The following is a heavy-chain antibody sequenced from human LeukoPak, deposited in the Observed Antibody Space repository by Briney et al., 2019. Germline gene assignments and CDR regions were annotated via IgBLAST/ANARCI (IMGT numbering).Heavy chain of an antibody. Sequence: PGGSLRLSRAASGFTFSSYAMHWVRQAPGKGLEYVSAISSNGGSTYYANSVKGRFTISRDNSKNTLYLQMGSLRAEDMAVYYCARGRDSSGWYNPFDYWGQGTLVTVSS. V-gene: IGHV3-64*01. CDR1: GFTFSSYA. CDR2: ISSNGGST. J-gene: IGHJ4*02. CDR3: ARGRDSSGWYNPFDY. D-gene: IGHD6-19*01.